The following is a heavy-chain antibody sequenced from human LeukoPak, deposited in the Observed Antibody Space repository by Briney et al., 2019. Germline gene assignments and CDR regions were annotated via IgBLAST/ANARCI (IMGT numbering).Heavy chain of an antibody. D-gene: IGHD6-13*01. CDR1: GGSLSSYY. V-gene: IGHV4-59*01. CDR3: ARDSSSWYGAFDY. J-gene: IGHJ4*02. Sequence: PSETLSLTCTVAGGSLSSYYWSWIRQPPGKGLEWIGYIYYSGSTNYNPSLKSRVTISVDTSKNQFSLKLSSVTAADTAVYYCARDSSSWYGAFDYWGQGTLVTVSS. CDR2: IYYSGST.